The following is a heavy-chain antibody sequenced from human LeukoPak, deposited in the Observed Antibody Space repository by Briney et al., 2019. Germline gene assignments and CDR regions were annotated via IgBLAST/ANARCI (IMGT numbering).Heavy chain of an antibody. J-gene: IGHJ6*03. D-gene: IGHD3-9*01. CDR1: GGSISTYY. Sequence: SETLSLTCTVSGGSISTYYWSWIRQPPGKGLEWIGYIYYSGTTNHNPSLKSRVTISVDTSKNQFSLKLSSVTAADTAVYYCARTILTGWGGYYMDVWGKGTTVTISS. CDR3: ARTILTGWGGYYMDV. V-gene: IGHV4-59*01. CDR2: IYYSGTT.